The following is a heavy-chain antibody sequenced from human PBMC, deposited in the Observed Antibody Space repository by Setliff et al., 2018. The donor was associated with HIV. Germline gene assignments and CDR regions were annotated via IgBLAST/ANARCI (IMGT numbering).Heavy chain of an antibody. CDR1: GFTFSSYA. J-gene: IGHJ4*02. V-gene: IGHV3-30-3*02. Sequence: SCAASGFTFSSYAMHWVRQAPGKGLEWVAVISYDGINKYYADSVKGRFTISRDNSKNTLYLQMNSLRAEDTAVYYCAKERLRFLEWLPLDYWGQGTLVTVSS. CDR3: AKERLRFLEWLPLDY. CDR2: ISYDGINK. D-gene: IGHD3-3*01.